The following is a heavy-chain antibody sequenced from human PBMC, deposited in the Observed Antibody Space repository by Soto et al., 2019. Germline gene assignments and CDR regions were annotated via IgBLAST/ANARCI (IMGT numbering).Heavy chain of an antibody. V-gene: IGHV1-69*13. J-gene: IGHJ4*02. CDR2: IIPIFGTA. D-gene: IGHD4-17*01. CDR1: GGTFSSYA. CDR3: ARELINYGGNSTFDY. Sequence: ASVKVSCKASGGTFSSYAISWVRQAPGQGLEWMGGIIPIFGTANYAQKFQGRVTITADESTSTAYMELSSLRSEDTAVYYCARELINYGGNSTFDYWGQGTLVTVSS.